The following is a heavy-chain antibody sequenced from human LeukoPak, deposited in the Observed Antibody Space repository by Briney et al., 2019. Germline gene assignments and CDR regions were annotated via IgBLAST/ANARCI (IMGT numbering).Heavy chain of an antibody. CDR2: ITTSSDDT. V-gene: IGHV3-48*03. CDR3: VRDMTARSWHAFDS. Sequence: GGSLRLSCAASGFTFSSHDMDWVRQAPGKGLEWISHITTSSDDTHYADSVKGRFIISRDNVKDSLYLQMNSLRAVDTAVYYCVRDMTARSWHAFDSWGRGTLVTVSS. CDR1: GFTFSSHD. J-gene: IGHJ4*02. D-gene: IGHD6-13*01.